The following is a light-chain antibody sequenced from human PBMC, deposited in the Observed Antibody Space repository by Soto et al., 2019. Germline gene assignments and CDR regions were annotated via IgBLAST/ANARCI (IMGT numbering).Light chain of an antibody. Sequence: VMVQSPESLSISPGEIATLSCRASQSVSSYLAWYQQKPGQAPRLLIYDASNRATGIPARFSGSGSGTDFTLTISSLEPEDFAVYYCQQRSNWPRTFGQGTKVDIK. J-gene: IGKJ1*01. CDR3: QQRSNWPRT. V-gene: IGKV3-11*01. CDR2: DAS. CDR1: QSVSSY.